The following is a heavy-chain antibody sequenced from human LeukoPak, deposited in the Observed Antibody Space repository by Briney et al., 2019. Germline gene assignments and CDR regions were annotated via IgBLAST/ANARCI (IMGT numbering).Heavy chain of an antibody. CDR1: GFTFSNYC. CDR2: VKTDGSIT. D-gene: IGHD1-1*01. CDR3: ARPAVAGTNWYFDL. V-gene: IGHV3-74*01. J-gene: IGHJ2*01. Sequence: GGSLRLSCVASGFTFSNYCKQWARQAQGKGLEWVSRVKTDGSITTYEDSVKRRFTLSRDNAENTLYLQMNHLRAEDTAVYHCARPAVAGTNWYFDLWGRGTLVTASS.